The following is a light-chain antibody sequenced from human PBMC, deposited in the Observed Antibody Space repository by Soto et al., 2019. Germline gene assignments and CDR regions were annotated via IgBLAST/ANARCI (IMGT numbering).Light chain of an antibody. CDR1: QSLLHSNGYNF. J-gene: IGKJ5*01. CDR2: LGS. Sequence: DIVMTQSPLSLPVTPGEPASISCRSSQSLLHSNGYNFLDWYLQKPGQSPQLLVYLGSNRASGVPDRCSGSGSGTDFTLKISRVEADDVGVYYCMQALQTPTFGQGTRLEIK. V-gene: IGKV2-28*01. CDR3: MQALQTPT.